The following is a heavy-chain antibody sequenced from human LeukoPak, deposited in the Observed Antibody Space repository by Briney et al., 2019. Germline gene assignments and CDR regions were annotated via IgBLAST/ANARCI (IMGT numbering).Heavy chain of an antibody. V-gene: IGHV4-39*01. CDR3: ARHQENYYYGMDV. J-gene: IGHJ6*02. CDR2: VYYSGST. Sequence: SETLSLTCNVSGGSISSSSYYWGWIRQPPGKEPEWSGSVYYSGSTYYTPSLKSRVTISVDTSKNQFSLKLGSVTAADTAVYYCARHQENYYYGMDVWGQGTSVTVSS. CDR1: GGSISSSSYY.